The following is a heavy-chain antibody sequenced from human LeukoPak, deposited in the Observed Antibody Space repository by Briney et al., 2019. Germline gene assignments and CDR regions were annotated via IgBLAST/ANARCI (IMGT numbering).Heavy chain of an antibody. CDR3: AVSFDY. J-gene: IGHJ4*02. V-gene: IGHV3-48*01. D-gene: IGHD5/OR15-5a*01. CDR1: GFTFTSYS. CDR2: ISSSTTTI. Sequence: PGGSLGLSCAASGFTFTSYSMNWVRQAPGKGLEWVSYISSSTTTIYYADSVKGRFTISRDNAKNSLYLQMNSLRAEDTAVYYCAVSFDYWGRGTLVTVSS.